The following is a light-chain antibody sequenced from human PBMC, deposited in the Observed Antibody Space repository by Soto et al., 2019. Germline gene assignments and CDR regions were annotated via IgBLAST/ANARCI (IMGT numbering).Light chain of an antibody. V-gene: IGLV2-14*01. Sequence: QPALTQPPSASGSLGQSVTISCTGTIGDIGGYNYVSWYQQHPGKAPKLMIYEVSNRPSGVSNRFSGSKSGNTASLTISGLQAEDEADYYCSSYTSSSTRVFGTGTKLTVL. CDR2: EVS. J-gene: IGLJ1*01. CDR1: IGDIGGYNY. CDR3: SSYTSSSTRV.